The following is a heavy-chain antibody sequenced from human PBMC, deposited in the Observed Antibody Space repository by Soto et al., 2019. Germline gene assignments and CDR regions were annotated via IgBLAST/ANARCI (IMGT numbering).Heavy chain of an antibody. Sequence: ASVKVSCKASGYTFTGYYMHWVRQAPGQGLEWMGWINPNSGGTNYAQKFQGWVTMTRDTSISTAYMELSRLRSDDTAVYYGARGQGGDNNAFDIWGQGTMVTVSS. D-gene: IGHD3-16*01. CDR2: INPNSGGT. CDR3: ARGQGGDNNAFDI. V-gene: IGHV1-2*04. J-gene: IGHJ3*02. CDR1: GYTFTGYY.